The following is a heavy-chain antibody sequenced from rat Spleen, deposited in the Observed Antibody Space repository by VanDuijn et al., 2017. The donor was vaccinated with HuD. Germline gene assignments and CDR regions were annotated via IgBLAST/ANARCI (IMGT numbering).Heavy chain of an antibody. J-gene: IGHJ2*01. CDR3: TTSIAATTY. D-gene: IGHD1-2*01. V-gene: IGHV5S13*01. Sequence: EVQLVDHGGALVPPGRSLKLSCAPSGFTFSIYGMAWVRQAPTKGLEWVASIGTGGGNTYYRDSVKGRFTISRDNAKSTLYLQMNSLKSDDTATYYCTTSIAATTYWGQGVMVTVSS. CDR1: GFTFSIYG. CDR2: IGTGGGNT.